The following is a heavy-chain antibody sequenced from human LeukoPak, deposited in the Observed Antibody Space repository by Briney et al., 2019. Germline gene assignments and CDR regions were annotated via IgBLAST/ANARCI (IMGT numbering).Heavy chain of an antibody. Sequence: ASVKVSCKASGYTFTSYGISWVRQAPGQGLEWMGWISAYNGNTNYAQKLQGRVTMTTDTSTSTAYMELRSLRSGDTAVYYCARVLPVCSSTSCYMYYFDYWGQGTLVTVSS. CDR1: GYTFTSYG. J-gene: IGHJ4*02. V-gene: IGHV1-18*01. CDR3: ARVLPVCSSTSCYMYYFDY. CDR2: ISAYNGNT. D-gene: IGHD2-2*02.